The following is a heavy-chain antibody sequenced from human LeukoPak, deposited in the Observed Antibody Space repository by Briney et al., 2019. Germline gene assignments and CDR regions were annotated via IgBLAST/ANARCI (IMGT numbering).Heavy chain of an antibody. CDR3: AKDHRITIFGVVISAWFDP. CDR2: ISGSGGST. CDR1: GFTFSSYA. J-gene: IGHJ5*02. V-gene: IGHV3-23*01. Sequence: GGSLRLSCAASGFTFSSYAMSWVRQAPGKGLEWVSAISGSGGSTYYADSVKGRFTISRDNSRNTLYLQMNSLRAEDTAVYYCAKDHRITIFGVVISAWFDPWGQGTLVTVSS. D-gene: IGHD3-3*01.